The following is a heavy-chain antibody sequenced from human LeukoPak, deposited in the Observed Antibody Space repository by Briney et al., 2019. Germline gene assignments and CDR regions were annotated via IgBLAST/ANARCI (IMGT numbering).Heavy chain of an antibody. CDR3: ARQLPGGWFDP. CDR2: IYTSGST. V-gene: IGHV4-61*02. CDR1: GGSISSGSYY. Sequence: SETLSLTCSVSGGSISSGSYYWSWIRQPAGKGLEWIGRIYTSGSTNYNPSLKSRVTISVDTSKNQFSLKLSSETAADTAVYYCARQLPGGWFDPWGQGTLVTVSS. D-gene: IGHD2-8*02. J-gene: IGHJ5*02.